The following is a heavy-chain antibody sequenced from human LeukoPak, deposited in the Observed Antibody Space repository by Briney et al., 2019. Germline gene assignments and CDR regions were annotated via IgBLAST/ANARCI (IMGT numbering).Heavy chain of an antibody. Sequence: GGSLRLSCAASGFTFSSYGTHWVRQAPGKGLEWVAVISYDGSNKYYADSVKGRFTISRDNPKNTLYLQMNSLRAEDTAVYYCAKGGAPSDGSGSYYNWFDPWGQGTLVTVSS. CDR2: ISYDGSNK. CDR3: AKGGAPSDGSGSYYNWFDP. CDR1: GFTFSSYG. V-gene: IGHV3-30*18. D-gene: IGHD3-10*01. J-gene: IGHJ5*02.